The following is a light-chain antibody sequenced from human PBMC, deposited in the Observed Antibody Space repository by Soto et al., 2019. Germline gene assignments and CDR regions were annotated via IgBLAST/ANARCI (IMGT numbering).Light chain of an antibody. CDR1: QSVSSD. V-gene: IGKV3-15*01. Sequence: ELVLTQSPGTLSLSPGESAALSCRASQSVSSDLAWYQQKAGQAPRLLIYGTSTRAAGIPARFSGSGSGTDFTLTISSLQFEDFAVYYCQQYNNWPRTFGQGTKVDIK. J-gene: IGKJ1*01. CDR2: GTS. CDR3: QQYNNWPRT.